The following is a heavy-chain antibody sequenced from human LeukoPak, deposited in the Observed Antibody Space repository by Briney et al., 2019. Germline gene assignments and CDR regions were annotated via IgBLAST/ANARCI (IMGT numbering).Heavy chain of an antibody. CDR1: GYSISSGYY. CDR2: IYYSGST. D-gene: IGHD3-22*01. J-gene: IGHJ3*02. CDR3: ARGDDYYDSSGPDAFDI. Sequence: PSETLSLTCAVPGYSISSGYYWGWIRQPPGKGLEWIGYIYYSGSTNYNPSLKSRVTISVDTSKNQFSLKLSSVTAADTAVYYCARGDDYYDSSGPDAFDIWGQGTMVTVSS. V-gene: IGHV4-61*01.